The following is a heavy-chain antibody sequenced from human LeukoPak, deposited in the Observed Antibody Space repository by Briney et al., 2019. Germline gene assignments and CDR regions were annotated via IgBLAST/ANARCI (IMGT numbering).Heavy chain of an antibody. CDR1: GFTFSNYA. CDR2: ISSSGGTT. J-gene: IGHJ3*02. CDR3: AKGGGSWFAFDI. V-gene: IGHV3-23*01. D-gene: IGHD6-13*01. Sequence: GGSLRLSCAASGFTFSNYAMTWVRQVPGKGLEWVSTISSSGGTTHYVDSVKGRVTISRDNSKNTLDLQMNSLRAEDTAVYYCAKGGGSWFAFDIWGQGTMVTVSS.